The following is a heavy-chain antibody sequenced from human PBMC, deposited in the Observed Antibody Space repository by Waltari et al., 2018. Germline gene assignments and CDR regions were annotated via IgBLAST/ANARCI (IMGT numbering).Heavy chain of an antibody. CDR1: GGSISSSSYY. D-gene: IGHD6-6*01. CDR2: IYYSGST. J-gene: IGHJ5*02. Sequence: QLQLQESGPGLVKPSETLSLTCTVSGGSISSSSYYWGWIRQPPGKGLEWIGSIYYSGSTYYNPSLKSRVTISVDTSKNQFSLKLSSVTAADTAVYYCAREGLGYSSSWPGWFDPWGQGTLVTVSS. V-gene: IGHV4-39*07. CDR3: AREGLGYSSSWPGWFDP.